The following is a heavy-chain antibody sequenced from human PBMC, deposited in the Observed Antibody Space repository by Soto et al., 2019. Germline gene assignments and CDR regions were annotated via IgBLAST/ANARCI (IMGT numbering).Heavy chain of an antibody. V-gene: IGHV3-33*01. Sequence: QVQLVESGGGVLQPGRSLRLSCVASGFPFSSYGMHWVRQAPGKGLEWVAVIWYDGTNKYYADSVKGRFTISRDNSKNTLYMQMNSLRAEDTAVYYCARGGGNAKAEYFQHWGQGTLVTVSS. CDR2: IWYDGTNK. J-gene: IGHJ1*01. CDR1: GFPFSSYG. CDR3: ARGGGNAKAEYFQH. D-gene: IGHD2-15*01.